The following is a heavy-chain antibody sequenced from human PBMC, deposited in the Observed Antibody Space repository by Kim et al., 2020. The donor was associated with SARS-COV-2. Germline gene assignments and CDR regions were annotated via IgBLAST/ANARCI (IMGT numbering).Heavy chain of an antibody. V-gene: IGHV3-30*02. D-gene: IGHD5-12*01. CDR3: AKAGYSGYAGAYHHDY. Sequence: SVKGRFTISRDNSKNTLYLQMNSLRAEDTAVYYCAKAGYSGYAGAYHHDYWGQGTLVTVSS. J-gene: IGHJ4*02.